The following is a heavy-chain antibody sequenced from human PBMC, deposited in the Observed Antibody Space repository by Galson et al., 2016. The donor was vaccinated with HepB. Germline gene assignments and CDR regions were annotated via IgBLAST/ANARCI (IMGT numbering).Heavy chain of an antibody. J-gene: IGHJ4*02. CDR1: GFTFSSYA. Sequence: SLRLSCAASGFTFSSYAMSWVRQAPGKGLEWVSAISGSGGTTYYADSVKGRFSISRDNSKNTLYLQMSSLTAEDTAVYYCAKWSDAAATYWGQGALVTVSS. D-gene: IGHD6-13*01. CDR2: ISGSGGTT. V-gene: IGHV3-23*01. CDR3: AKWSDAAATY.